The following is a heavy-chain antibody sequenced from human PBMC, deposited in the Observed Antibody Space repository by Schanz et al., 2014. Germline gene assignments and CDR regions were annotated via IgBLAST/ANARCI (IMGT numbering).Heavy chain of an antibody. J-gene: IGHJ4*02. D-gene: IGHD5-12*01. CDR3: AREGEWGYDPPRH. CDR1: GGSFSGNY. CDR2: INHSGST. Sequence: QVQLQQWGAGLVKPSETLSLTCGVYGGSFSGNYWSWIRQPPGKGLEWIGAINHSGSTYYNPSLKSRVPISVDTSKSQFSLKLTYVTAADTAVYYCAREGEWGYDPPRHWGQGTLVTVSS. V-gene: IGHV4-34*01.